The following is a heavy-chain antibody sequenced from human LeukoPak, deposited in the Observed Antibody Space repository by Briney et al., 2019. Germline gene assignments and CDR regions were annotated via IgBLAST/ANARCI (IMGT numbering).Heavy chain of an antibody. CDR1: GGSISSSSYY. CDR2: IYYSGST. Sequence: SSETLSLTCTVSGGSISSSSYYWGWIRQPPGKGLEWIGSIYYSGSTTYNPSLKSRVTLSVDTSKSQFSLKLSSVTAADTAVYYCARDRFGDGYNSLDSWGQGTLVTVSS. J-gene: IGHJ4*02. D-gene: IGHD5-24*01. CDR3: ARDRFGDGYNSLDS. V-gene: IGHV4-39*07.